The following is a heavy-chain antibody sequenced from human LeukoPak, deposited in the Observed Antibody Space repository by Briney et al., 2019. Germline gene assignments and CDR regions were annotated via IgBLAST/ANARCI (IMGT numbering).Heavy chain of an antibody. J-gene: IGHJ3*02. CDR1: GYTFTAYY. V-gene: IGHV1-2*02. Sequence: ASVTVSCKASGYTFTAYYIHWVRQAPGQGLEWMGWINPNSGGTNYALKFRGRVTITSDTSISTASMELSRLISDDTAVYYCARPQDHGGNVENFNIWGQGTMVTVSS. D-gene: IGHD4-23*01. CDR3: ARPQDHGGNVENFNI. CDR2: INPNSGGT.